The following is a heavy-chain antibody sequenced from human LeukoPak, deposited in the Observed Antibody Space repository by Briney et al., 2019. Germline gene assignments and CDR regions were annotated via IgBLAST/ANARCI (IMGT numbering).Heavy chain of an antibody. CDR3: VRGPRGFDWLAHSGGLDV. CDR2: IYYSGST. Sequence: SETLSLTCTVSGGSISSSSYYWGWIRQPPGKGLEWIGSIYYSGSTYYNPSLKSRVTISVDTSKNQFSLKLSSVTAADTAVYYCVRGPRGFDWLAHSGGLDVWGQGTTVTVSS. D-gene: IGHD3-9*01. J-gene: IGHJ6*02. V-gene: IGHV4-39*07. CDR1: GGSISSSSYY.